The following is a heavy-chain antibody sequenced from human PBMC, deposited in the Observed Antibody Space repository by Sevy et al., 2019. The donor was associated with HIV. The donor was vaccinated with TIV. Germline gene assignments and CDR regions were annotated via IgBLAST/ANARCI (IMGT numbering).Heavy chain of an antibody. Sequence: GVSLRLSCAASGFTFSTYAMHWVRQAPGKGLEWVAVISHDGSNKSYADSVKGRFTISRDNSKNTLYLQMNSLRAEDTAVYYCARDRSSSWMNYFFDYWGQGALVTVSS. V-gene: IGHV3-30*04. CDR2: ISHDGSNK. J-gene: IGHJ4*02. D-gene: IGHD6-13*01. CDR3: ARDRSSSWMNYFFDY. CDR1: GFTFSTYA.